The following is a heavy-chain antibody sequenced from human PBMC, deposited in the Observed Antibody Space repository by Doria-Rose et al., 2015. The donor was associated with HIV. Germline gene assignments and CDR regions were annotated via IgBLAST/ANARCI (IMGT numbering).Heavy chain of an antibody. D-gene: IGHD6-13*01. V-gene: IGHV2-26*01. CDR2: IFSDDER. CDR1: GVSLSSPGMG. CDR3: ARIKSSRWYHKYYFDF. J-gene: IGHJ4*02. Sequence: QVTLKESGPVLVKPTETPTLTCTVSGVSLSSPGMGVSWIRQPPGKALEWLANIFSDDERSYKTSLKSRLTISRVTSKSQVVLTMTDMYPVDTATYYCARIKSSRWYHKYYFDFWGQGTLVIVSA.